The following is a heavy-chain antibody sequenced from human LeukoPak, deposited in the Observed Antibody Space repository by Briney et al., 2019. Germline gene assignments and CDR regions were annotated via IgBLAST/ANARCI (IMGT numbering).Heavy chain of an antibody. CDR3: ARDKRYCTSGRCWGVQFGP. Sequence: GGSLRLSCVASGFTVSTNYMSWVRQAPGKGPEWVSIIYRGGDTYYADSVKGRFTISRDNSKNTLYLQMNAVRAEDTAVYYCARDKRYCTSGRCWGVQFGPWGQGTLVTVSS. D-gene: IGHD2-8*01. J-gene: IGHJ5*02. CDR1: GFTVSTNY. CDR2: IYRGGDT. V-gene: IGHV3-66*01.